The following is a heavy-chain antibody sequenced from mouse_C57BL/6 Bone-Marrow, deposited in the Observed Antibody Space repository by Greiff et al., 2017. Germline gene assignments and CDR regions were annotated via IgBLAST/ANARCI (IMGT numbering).Heavy chain of an antibody. J-gene: IGHJ4*01. D-gene: IGHD2-2*01. CDR1: GYTFTSYW. CDR3: ASVYYGYFYAMDY. CDR2: IYPSDSET. Sequence: QVQLQQPGAELVRPGSSVKLSCKASGYTFTSYWMAWVKQRPGQGLEWIGNIYPSDSETHYNQKFKDKATLTVDKSSSTAYMQLSSLTSEDSAVYYCASVYYGYFYAMDYWGQGTSVTVSS. V-gene: IGHV1-61*01.